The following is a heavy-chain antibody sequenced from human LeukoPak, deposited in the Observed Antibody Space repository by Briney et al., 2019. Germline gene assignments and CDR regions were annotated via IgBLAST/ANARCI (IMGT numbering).Heavy chain of an antibody. V-gene: IGHV3-7*01. CDR3: ARDRSRFYY. CDR2: IKEDGNEK. D-gene: IGHD2-2*01. J-gene: IGHJ4*02. Sequence: PGGSLRLSCAASGLTFIIFGMSWFGKLPGRGWEWVANIKEDGNEKYYVDSVKGRFTISRDNAKKLLYLQMNSLRAEDTAVYYCARDRSRFYYWGQGTLVTVSS. CDR1: GLTFIIFG.